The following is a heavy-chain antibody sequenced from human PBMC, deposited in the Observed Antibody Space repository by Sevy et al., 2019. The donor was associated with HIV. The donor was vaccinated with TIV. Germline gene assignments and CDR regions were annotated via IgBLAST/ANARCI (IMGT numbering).Heavy chain of an antibody. Sequence: GGSLRLSCAASGFTFSSYWMHWVRQAPGKGLVWMSRIYADGSITSYVDSVEGRFTISRDNARNTLYLQMNSLRAEDTAVHYCARASGGTYPEKFDHWGQGTLVTVSS. CDR1: GFTFSSYW. J-gene: IGHJ4*02. CDR2: IYADGSIT. V-gene: IGHV3-74*01. CDR3: ARASGGTYPEKFDH. D-gene: IGHD1-26*01.